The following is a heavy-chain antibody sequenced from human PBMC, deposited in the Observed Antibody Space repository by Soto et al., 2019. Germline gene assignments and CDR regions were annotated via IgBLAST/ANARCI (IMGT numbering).Heavy chain of an antibody. CDR3: ATAHSSSWWYGMDV. CDR1: GYTFTSYD. V-gene: IGHV1-8*01. J-gene: IGHJ6*02. CDR2: MNPNSGNT. D-gene: IGHD6-13*01. Sequence: QVQLVQFGAEVKKPGASVKVSCKASGYTFTSYDINWVRQATGQGPEWMGWMNPNSGNTGYTEKFQGRVTMTRDASISTAYMELSSLRSEDTAVYYCATAHSSSWWYGMDVWGQGTTVTVS.